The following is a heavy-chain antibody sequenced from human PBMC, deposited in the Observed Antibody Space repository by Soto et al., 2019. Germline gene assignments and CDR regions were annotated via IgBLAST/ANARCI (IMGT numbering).Heavy chain of an antibody. D-gene: IGHD2-15*01. CDR1: RGSISSSCCY. Sequence: QLQLQESGPGLVKPSETLSLTCTVSRGSISSSCCYWGWIRQPPGKGLEWIGRIYYSGNTYYNPSLESRVTISLDTSKNQFSLKLSSVTAADTAVYYCARSIGYCSGGTCNSYDSWGQGTLVTVSS. J-gene: IGHJ4*02. V-gene: IGHV4-39*01. CDR2: IYYSGNT. CDR3: ARSIGYCSGGTCNSYDS.